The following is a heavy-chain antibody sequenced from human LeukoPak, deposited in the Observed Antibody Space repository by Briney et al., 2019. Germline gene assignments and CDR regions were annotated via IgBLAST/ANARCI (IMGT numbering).Heavy chain of an antibody. Sequence: GGSLRLSCATSGFTFSHYGMHWVRQAPGKGLEGGAVIWSDGTDKYYGDSVKGRFTISRDNSKNTVYLQMNSLRVEDTAVYYCAKDAQRGFDFSNSLESWGQGTLVTVSS. CDR1: GFTFSHYG. V-gene: IGHV3-33*06. J-gene: IGHJ4*02. D-gene: IGHD4-11*01. CDR3: AKDAQRGFDFSNSLES. CDR2: IWSDGTDK.